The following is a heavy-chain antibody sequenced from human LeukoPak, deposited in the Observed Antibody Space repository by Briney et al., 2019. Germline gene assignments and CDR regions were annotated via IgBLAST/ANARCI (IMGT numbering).Heavy chain of an antibody. Sequence: ASVKVSCKASGYTFTSYEISWVRQAPGQGLEWMAWISAYNGNTNYAQNLQGRVTMTTDTSTSTAYMELRSLRSDDTAVYYCARASIMITFGGVIVGLYYFDYWGQGTLVTVSS. CDR1: GYTFTSYE. J-gene: IGHJ4*02. CDR2: ISAYNGNT. D-gene: IGHD3-16*02. V-gene: IGHV1-18*01. CDR3: ARASIMITFGGVIVGLYYFDY.